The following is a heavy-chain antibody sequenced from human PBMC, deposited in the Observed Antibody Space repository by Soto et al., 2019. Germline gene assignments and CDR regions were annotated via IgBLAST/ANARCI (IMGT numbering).Heavy chain of an antibody. Sequence: PWETLYLTGTVSGGPIIGGHSSCSCIRQPPGKGLEWIGYIYYSGSTYYHPTLKSRVTISVDTSKNQFSLKLSSVTAADTAVYYCARGEKAARGYYYYGMDVWDQGTPFTVSS. V-gene: IGHV4-30-4*01. J-gene: IGHJ6*02. CDR3: ARGEKAARGYYYYGMDV. CDR1: GGPIIGGHSS. CDR2: IYYSGST. D-gene: IGHD6-6*01.